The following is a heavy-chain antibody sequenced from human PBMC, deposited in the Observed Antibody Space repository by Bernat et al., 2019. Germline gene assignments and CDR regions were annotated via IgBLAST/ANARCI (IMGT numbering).Heavy chain of an antibody. J-gene: IGHJ6*03. CDR2: IWYDGSNK. Sequence: QVQLVESGGGVVQPGRSLRLSCAASGFTFSSYGMHWVRQAPGKGLEWVAVIWYDGSNKYYADSVKVRFTISRDNSKNTLYLQMNSLRAEDTAVYYCARKVVAAVRGYYYYYMDVWGKGTTVTVSS. D-gene: IGHD2-2*01. CDR1: GFTFSSYG. CDR3: ARKVVAAVRGYYYYYMDV. V-gene: IGHV3-33*01.